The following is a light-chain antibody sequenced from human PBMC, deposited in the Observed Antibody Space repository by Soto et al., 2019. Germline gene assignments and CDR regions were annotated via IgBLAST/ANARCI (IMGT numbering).Light chain of an antibody. CDR2: EAS. V-gene: IGKV3D-20*02. J-gene: IGKJ1*01. CDR1: QSVSSNT. Sequence: QGAGTLSLTQGERATLSCRTSQSVSSNTFAWYQQRPGQAPRLLIYEASTRATGIPDRFSGSGSGTDFTLTISRLEPEDFAVYYCPDSSNLLWPFGQVSKV. CDR3: PDSSNLLWP.